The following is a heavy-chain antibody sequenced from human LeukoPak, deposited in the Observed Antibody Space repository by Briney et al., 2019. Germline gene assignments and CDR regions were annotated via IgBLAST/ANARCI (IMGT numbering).Heavy chain of an antibody. J-gene: IGHJ4*02. Sequence: SETLSLTCAVYGGSFSGYYWSWIRQPPGKGLEWIGEINHSGSTNYNPSLKSRVTISVDTSKNQFFLKLSSVTAADTAVYYCARGGRYSSLDYWGQGTLVTVSS. CDR2: INHSGST. D-gene: IGHD6-19*01. V-gene: IGHV4-34*01. CDR1: GGSFSGYY. CDR3: ARGGRYSSLDY.